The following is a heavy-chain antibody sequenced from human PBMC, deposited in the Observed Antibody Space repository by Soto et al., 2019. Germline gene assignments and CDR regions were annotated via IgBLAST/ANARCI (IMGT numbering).Heavy chain of an antibody. V-gene: IGHV1-2*02. CDR3: ARVPRIIGHITSLGDASPGILEY. J-gene: IGHJ4*02. CDR2: IDPHNGVT. Sequence: QVHLVQSGSEVKKPGTSVKVSCKTSGYNFIDHYINWVRQAPGQGLEWMGWIDPHNGVTSLAKKFKYRVIMTSDSYITTVYMELSNLRSAETAVYYCARVPRIIGHITSLGDASPGILEYWGQGTPVTVSS. D-gene: IGHD3-3*01. CDR1: GYNFIDHY.